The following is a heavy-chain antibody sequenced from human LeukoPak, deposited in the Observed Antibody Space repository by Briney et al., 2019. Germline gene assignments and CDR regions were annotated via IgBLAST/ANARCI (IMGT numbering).Heavy chain of an antibody. CDR1: GFTLSNYG. CDR3: ARKTGDC. D-gene: IGHD1-14*01. V-gene: IGHV3-30*03. Sequence: QSGGSLRLSCAASGFTLSNYGIHWVRQAPGKGLEWVAVISYDGSDKYYADSVRGRFTISRDNSKNTLYLQMNSLRAEDTAVYYCARKTGDCWGQGTLVIVSS. J-gene: IGHJ4*02. CDR2: ISYDGSDK.